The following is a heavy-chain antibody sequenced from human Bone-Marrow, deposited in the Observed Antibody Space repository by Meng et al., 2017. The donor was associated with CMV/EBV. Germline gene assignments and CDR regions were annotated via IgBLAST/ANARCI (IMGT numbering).Heavy chain of an antibody. J-gene: IGHJ6*02. V-gene: IGHV3-21*01. D-gene: IGHD2-15*01. CDR1: GFTFSSYA. CDR2: ISSSSSYI. Sequence: GGSLRLSCAASGFTFSSYAMSWVRQAPGKGLEWVSSISSSSSYIYYADSVKGRFTISRDNAKNSLYLQMNSLRAEDTAVYYCARDVYCSGGSCPYYYYYYGMDVWGQGTTVTVSS. CDR3: ARDVYCSGGSCPYYYYYYGMDV.